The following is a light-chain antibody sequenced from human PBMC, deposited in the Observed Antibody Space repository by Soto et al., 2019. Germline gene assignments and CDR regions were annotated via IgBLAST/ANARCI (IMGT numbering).Light chain of an antibody. Sequence: EIVLTQSTVTLSLSPGERATLSCRASQSVTSFLAWYQQKPGQAPRLLIYDVSQRATGIPARFSGSGSGTDFTLTISSLEPEDFAVYYCQQRSNWPLTFGGGTKVEIK. CDR1: QSVTSF. CDR3: QQRSNWPLT. J-gene: IGKJ4*01. CDR2: DVS. V-gene: IGKV3-11*01.